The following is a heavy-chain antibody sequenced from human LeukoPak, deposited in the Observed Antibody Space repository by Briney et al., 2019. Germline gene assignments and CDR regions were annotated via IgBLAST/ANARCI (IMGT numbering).Heavy chain of an antibody. D-gene: IGHD3-22*01. CDR2: IKTDGSEK. CDR1: GFTFSNYW. Sequence: VGSLRLSSEGSGFTFSNYWMGWVRQAPGKGLQWVANIKTDGSEKYYVGSVKGRFTISRDNAKNSLYLQMNSLRAEDTAVYYCATYSSLNRREFQFWGQGTLLTVSS. J-gene: IGHJ1*01. V-gene: IGHV3-7*01. CDR3: ATYSSLNRREFQF.